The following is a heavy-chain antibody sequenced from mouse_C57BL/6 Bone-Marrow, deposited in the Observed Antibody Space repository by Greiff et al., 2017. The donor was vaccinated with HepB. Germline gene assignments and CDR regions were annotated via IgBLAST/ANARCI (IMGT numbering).Heavy chain of an antibody. CDR3: AREEGLTGTDFDY. CDR1: GYSITSGYY. CDR2: ISYDGSN. D-gene: IGHD4-1*01. J-gene: IGHJ2*01. V-gene: IGHV3-6*01. Sequence: EVQLQESGPGLVKPSQSLSLTCSVTGYSITSGYYWNWIRQFPGNKLEWMGYISYDGSNKYNPSLKNRISITRDTSKNQFFLKLNSVTTEDTATYYCAREEGLTGTDFDYWGQGTTLTVSS.